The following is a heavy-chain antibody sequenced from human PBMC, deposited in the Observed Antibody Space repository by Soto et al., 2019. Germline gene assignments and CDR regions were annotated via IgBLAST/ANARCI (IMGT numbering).Heavy chain of an antibody. D-gene: IGHD3-22*01. Sequence: QVQLVEFGGGVVQPGRSLRLSCAASGFTFRSYGMHWVRQAPGKGLEWVAVIWYDGSNKYYADSVKGRFTISRDNSKNTLYLQMNSLRAEDTAVYYCARGNYDSSGYQDFWGQGTLVTVSS. CDR3: ARGNYDSSGYQDF. J-gene: IGHJ4*02. CDR2: IWYDGSNK. V-gene: IGHV3-33*01. CDR1: GFTFRSYG.